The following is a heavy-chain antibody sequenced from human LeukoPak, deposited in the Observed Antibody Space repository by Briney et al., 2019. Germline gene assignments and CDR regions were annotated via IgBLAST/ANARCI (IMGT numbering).Heavy chain of an antibody. V-gene: IGHV3-30*02. D-gene: IGHD2-2*01. CDR2: IRSDGSIK. CDR3: AKDLPDAYFDY. Sequence: PGGSLRLSCAASGFTFSSCGMHWVHQAPGKGLEWVAFIRSDGSIKYYTDSVKGRFTISRDNSKNTMSLQMSSLRPEDTAVYYCAKDLPDAYFDYWGQGTLVTVSS. J-gene: IGHJ4*02. CDR1: GFTFSSCG.